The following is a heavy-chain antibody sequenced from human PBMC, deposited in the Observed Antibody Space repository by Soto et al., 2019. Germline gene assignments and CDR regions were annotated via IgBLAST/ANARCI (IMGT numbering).Heavy chain of an antibody. CDR3: AKDLIRGDGYEDPDY. Sequence: PGESLKISCKGSGYSFASHWVAWVRQMPEKGLEWIGTIYPGDSDTKYSSAFRGHVTISADTSVSTAYLQMDSLRVEDTAMYFCAKDLIRGDGYEDPDYWGQGTLVTVSS. J-gene: IGHJ4*02. D-gene: IGHD3-10*01. CDR2: IYPGDSDT. CDR1: GYSFASHW. V-gene: IGHV5-51*01.